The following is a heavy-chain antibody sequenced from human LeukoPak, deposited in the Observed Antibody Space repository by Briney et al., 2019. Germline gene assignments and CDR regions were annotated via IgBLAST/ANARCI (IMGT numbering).Heavy chain of an antibody. D-gene: IGHD2-2*01. J-gene: IGHJ3*01. Sequence: PGGSLRLSCAASGFTFTSYAMNWVRQAPGKGLVWVSSIGAGTGTYYADSVKGRFTISRDNSNNTLFLQMNNVRAEDTAVYYCAKGGFSSTYYGDALDFWGQGAMVTVSS. V-gene: IGHV3-23*01. CDR3: AKGGFSSTYYGDALDF. CDR2: IGAGTGT. CDR1: GFTFTSYA.